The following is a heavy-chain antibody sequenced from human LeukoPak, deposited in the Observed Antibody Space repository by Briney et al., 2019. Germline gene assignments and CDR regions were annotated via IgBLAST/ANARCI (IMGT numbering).Heavy chain of an antibody. CDR3: AKDQYSSSSNFDY. D-gene: IGHD6-6*01. Sequence: PGGSLRLSCAASGFTFSSYAMHWVRQAPGKGLEWVSAISAAGARTYYADSVKGRFTISRDNSKNTLYLQMNSLRAEETAVYYCAKDQYSSSSNFDYWGQGTLVTVSS. J-gene: IGHJ4*02. V-gene: IGHV3-23*01. CDR1: GFTFSSYA. CDR2: ISAAGART.